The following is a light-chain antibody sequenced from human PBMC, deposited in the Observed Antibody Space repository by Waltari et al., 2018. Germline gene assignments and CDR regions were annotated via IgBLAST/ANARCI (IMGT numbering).Light chain of an antibody. J-gene: IGKJ1*01. CDR3: QQYVESPAT. V-gene: IGKV3-20*01. Sequence: DIVLTQSPGTVSLSPGDRATLSCWASQSVRRYLAWYQQKPGQAPRLLIYHASTRATGIPDRFSAIGSGTDFSLTISRLEPEDFALYYCQQYVESPATFGQGTKVEIK. CDR1: QSVRRY. CDR2: HAS.